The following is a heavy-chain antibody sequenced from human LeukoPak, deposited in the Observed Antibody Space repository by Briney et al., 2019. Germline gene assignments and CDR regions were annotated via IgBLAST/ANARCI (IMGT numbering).Heavy chain of an antibody. CDR2: IKQEGSEK. CDR3: AKAPVTTCSGAYCYPFDY. J-gene: IGHJ4*02. Sequence: GGALRLSCAAPGFTFSSYWMSWVRQAPGEGLEWGANIKQEGSEKYYVDSVKGRFTISRDNAKNTLYLQMNRLRAEDAAVYYCAKAPVTTCSGAYCYPFDYWGQGTLVTVSS. V-gene: IGHV3-7*03. D-gene: IGHD2-21*01. CDR1: GFTFSSYW.